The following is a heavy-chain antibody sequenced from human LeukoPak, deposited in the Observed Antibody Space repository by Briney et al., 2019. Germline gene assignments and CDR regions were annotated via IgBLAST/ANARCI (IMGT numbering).Heavy chain of an antibody. CDR3: ARARGYSYGLDY. J-gene: IGHJ4*02. CDR1: GGSISSYY. D-gene: IGHD5-18*01. Sequence: SETLSLTCTVSGGSISSYYWSWVRQPPGKGLEWIGEINHSGSTNYNPSLKSRVTISVDTSKNQFSLKLSSVTAADTAVYYCARARGYSYGLDYWGQGTLVTVSS. CDR2: INHSGST. V-gene: IGHV4-34*01.